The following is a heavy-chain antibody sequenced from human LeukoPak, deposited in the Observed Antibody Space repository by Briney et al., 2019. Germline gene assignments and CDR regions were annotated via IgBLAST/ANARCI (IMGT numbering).Heavy chain of an antibody. V-gene: IGHV1-46*01. CDR2: INPSGGST. Sequence: ASVKVSCKASGYTFTSYYMHWVRQAPGQGLEWMGIINPSGGSTSYAQKFQGRVTMTRDTSTSTVYMELSSLRSEDTAVYYCARAGRDYDFWSGYAPNPTKNYYYYYMDVWGKGTTVTVSS. D-gene: IGHD3-3*01. CDR1: GYTFTSYY. CDR3: ARAGRDYDFWSGYAPNPTKNYYYYYMDV. J-gene: IGHJ6*03.